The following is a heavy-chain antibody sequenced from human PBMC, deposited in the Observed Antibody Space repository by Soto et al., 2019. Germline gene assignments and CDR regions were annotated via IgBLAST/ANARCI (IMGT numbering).Heavy chain of an antibody. J-gene: IGHJ4*02. CDR3: ARVGRLAHIFDY. Sequence: QVQLQESGPGLVKPSQTLSLTCTVSGGSISSGGYYWSWIRQHPGKGLEWIGYIYYSGSTYYNPSLKSRVTLAVDTSKNQFSLKLSSVTAADTAVYYCARVGRLAHIFDYWGQGTLVTVSS. CDR1: GGSISSGGYY. V-gene: IGHV4-31*03. CDR2: IYYSGST. D-gene: IGHD2-21*01.